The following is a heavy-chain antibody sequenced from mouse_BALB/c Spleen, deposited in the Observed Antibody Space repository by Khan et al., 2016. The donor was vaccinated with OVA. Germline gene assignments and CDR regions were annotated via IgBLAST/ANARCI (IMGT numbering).Heavy chain of an antibody. J-gene: IGHJ3*01. V-gene: IGHV3-2*02. CDR1: GYSITSDYA. CDR3: TGGRAY. D-gene: IGHD3-3*01. Sequence: EVKLVESGPGLVKPSQSLSLTCTVTGYSITSDYAWNWIRQFPGNKLEWMGYISYSGSTSYTPSLKSRISITRDTSKNQLFLQLNSVTTEDTATYYCTGGRAYWGQGTLVTVSA. CDR2: ISYSGST.